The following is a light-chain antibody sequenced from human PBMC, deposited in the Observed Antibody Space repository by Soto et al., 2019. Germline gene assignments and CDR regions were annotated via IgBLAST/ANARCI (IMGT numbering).Light chain of an antibody. CDR3: QQIYSIPIT. J-gene: IGKJ5*01. V-gene: IGKV1-39*01. Sequence: DIQMTQSPFSLSASVADRVTITCRTSQSISSDLNWYQQKAGKAPKLLIYAASSLQSGVPSRFSGSGSGTHFTLTISSLQPEDFATYYCQQIYSIPITFGQGIRLEIK. CDR2: AAS. CDR1: QSISSD.